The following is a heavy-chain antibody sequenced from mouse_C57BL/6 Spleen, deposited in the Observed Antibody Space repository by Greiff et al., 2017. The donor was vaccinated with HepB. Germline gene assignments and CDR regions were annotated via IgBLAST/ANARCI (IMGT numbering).Heavy chain of an antibody. Sequence: EVKLVESGEGLVKPGGSLKLSCAASGFTFSSYAMSWVRQTPEKRLEWVAYISSGGDYIYYADTVKGRFTISRDNARNTLYLQMSSLKSEDTAMYYCTRGRMVTTDGEYAMDYWGQGTSVTVSS. J-gene: IGHJ4*01. CDR1: GFTFSSYA. D-gene: IGHD2-2*01. CDR3: TRGRMVTTDGEYAMDY. V-gene: IGHV5-9-1*02. CDR2: ISSGGDYI.